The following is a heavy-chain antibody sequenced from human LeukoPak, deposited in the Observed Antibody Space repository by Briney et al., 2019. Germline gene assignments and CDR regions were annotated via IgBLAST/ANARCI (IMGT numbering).Heavy chain of an antibody. V-gene: IGHV1-2*06. Sequence: ASGKVSCKAAGYTFTGYYMHWVRQAPGQGREWMGRINPNRGGANYAQKLQGRVTMTRDTSISTAYMELSRLRSDATAVYYCARSITVGATYQPFDYWGQGTLLTVSS. J-gene: IGHJ4*02. CDR2: INPNRGGA. D-gene: IGHD1-26*01. CDR3: ARSITVGATYQPFDY. CDR1: GYTFTGYY.